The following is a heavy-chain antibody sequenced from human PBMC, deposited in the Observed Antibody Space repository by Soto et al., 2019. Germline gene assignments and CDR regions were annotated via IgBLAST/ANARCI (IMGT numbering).Heavy chain of an antibody. J-gene: IGHJ6*02. CDR2: INAGNGNT. V-gene: IGHV1-3*01. D-gene: IGHD2-2*02. CDR3: ARDRRYCSSTSCHKGYYYGMDV. CDR1: GYTFTSYA. Sequence: ASVKVSCKASGYTFTSYAMHWVRQAPGQRLEWMGWINAGNGNTKYSQKFQGRVTITRDTSASTAYMELSSLRSEDTAVYYCARDRRYCSSTSCHKGYYYGMDVWGQGTTGTVS.